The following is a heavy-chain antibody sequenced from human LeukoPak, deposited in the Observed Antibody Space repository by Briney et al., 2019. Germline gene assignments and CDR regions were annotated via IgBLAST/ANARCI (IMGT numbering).Heavy chain of an antibody. J-gene: IGHJ3*02. D-gene: IGHD2-2*03. V-gene: IGHV4-30-2*01. CDR2: IYHSGST. CDR3: ARDLRRNLVIVDLARGAIDI. Sequence: SETLSLTCTVSGGSISSGGYYWSWIRQPPGKGLEWIGYIYHSGSTYYSPSLKSRVTISVDRSKNQFSLKLSSVTAADTAVYYCARDLRRNLVIVDLARGAIDIWGQGTMVTVSS. CDR1: GGSISSGGYY.